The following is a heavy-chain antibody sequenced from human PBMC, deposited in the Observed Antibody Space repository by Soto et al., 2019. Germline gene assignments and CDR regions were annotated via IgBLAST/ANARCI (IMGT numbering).Heavy chain of an antibody. J-gene: IGHJ4*02. Sequence: GRSLRLSCAASGFAVSSKYMTWVRQAPGKGLEWVSLIYGGGTTYYADSVKGRFTISRDTSKNTLYLQMNSLRAEDTAVYYCVQTTGWPGFDFWGQGTLVTVSS. V-gene: IGHV3-53*01. D-gene: IGHD6-19*01. CDR3: VQTTGWPGFDF. CDR1: GFAVSSKY. CDR2: IYGGGTT.